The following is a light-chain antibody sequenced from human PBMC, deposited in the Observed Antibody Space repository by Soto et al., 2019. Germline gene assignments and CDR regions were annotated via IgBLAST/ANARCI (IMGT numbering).Light chain of an antibody. V-gene: IGKV3-20*01. CDR3: QQYGNFPYT. Sequence: ETVLTQSPGTLYLSPGERATLSCRANETGNNNFLAWYGQKPGQAPRLLIHGPSRRASGIPDRFSGSGSGTDFTITISRLEPEDFAVYYCQQYGNFPYTFGPGTKVQIK. J-gene: IGKJ2*01. CDR1: ETGNNNF. CDR2: GPS.